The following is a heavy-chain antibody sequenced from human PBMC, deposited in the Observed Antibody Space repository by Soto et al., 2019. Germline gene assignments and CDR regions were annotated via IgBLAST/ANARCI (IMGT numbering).Heavy chain of an antibody. J-gene: IGHJ4*02. D-gene: IGHD6-13*01. Sequence: SETLSLTCAVYGGSFSGYYWSWIRQPPGKGLEWIGEINHSGSTNYNPSLKSRVTISVDTSKNQFSLKLSSVTAADTAVYYCARGHIAAAGIPPYYWGQGTLVTVSS. CDR2: INHSGST. V-gene: IGHV4-34*01. CDR3: ARGHIAAAGIPPYY. CDR1: GGSFSGYY.